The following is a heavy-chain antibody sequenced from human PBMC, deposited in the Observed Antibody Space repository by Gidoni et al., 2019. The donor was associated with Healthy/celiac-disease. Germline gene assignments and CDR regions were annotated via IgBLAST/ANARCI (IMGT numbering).Heavy chain of an antibody. CDR2: LYTSGST. CDR3: ARGLTTPQDY. Sequence: QVQLQESGPGLVKPSQTLSLTCTVSGGSISSGSYYWSWIRQPAGKGLEWIGRLYTSGSTNYNPSLKSRVTISVDTSKNQFSLKLSSVTAADTAVYYCARGLTTPQDYWGQGTLVTVSS. D-gene: IGHD4-17*01. J-gene: IGHJ4*02. CDR1: GGSISSGSYY. V-gene: IGHV4-61*02.